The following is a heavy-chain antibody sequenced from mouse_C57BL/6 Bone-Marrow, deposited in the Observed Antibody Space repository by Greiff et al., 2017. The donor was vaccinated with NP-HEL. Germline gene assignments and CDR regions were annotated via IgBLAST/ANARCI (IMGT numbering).Heavy chain of an antibody. CDR2: IDPEDGET. V-gene: IGHV14-2*01. J-gene: IGHJ1*03. Sequence: VQLQQSGAELVKPGASVKLSCTASGFNIKDYYMHWVKQRTEQGLEWIGRIDPEDGETKYDPKFQGKATITADTSSNTAYLQLSSLTSEDTAVYYCARRGAAQATGWYFEVWGTGTTVTVSS. CDR3: ARRGAAQATGWYFEV. D-gene: IGHD3-2*02. CDR1: GFNIKDYY.